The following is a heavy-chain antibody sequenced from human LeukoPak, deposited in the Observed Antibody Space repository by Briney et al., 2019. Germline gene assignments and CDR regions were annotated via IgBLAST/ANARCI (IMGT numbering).Heavy chain of an antibody. CDR3: ASGGYSTYSSSSGFDY. D-gene: IGHD6-6*01. V-gene: IGHV3-53*01. Sequence: GGSLRLSCAASGFTVSSNYMSWVRQAPGKGPEWVSVIYSGGSTYYADSVKGRFTISRDNSKNTLYLQINSLRAEDTAVYYCASGGYSTYSSSSGFDYWGQGTLVTVSS. J-gene: IGHJ4*02. CDR2: IYSGGST. CDR1: GFTVSSNY.